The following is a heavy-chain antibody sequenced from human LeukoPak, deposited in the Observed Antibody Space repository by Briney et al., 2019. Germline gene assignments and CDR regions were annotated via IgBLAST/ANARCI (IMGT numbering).Heavy chain of an antibody. CDR2: IKSKTDGGTT. CDR1: GFTFSNAW. Sequence: GGSLRLSCAASGFTFSNAWISWVRQAPGKGLEWVGRIKSKTDGGTTDYAAPVKGGFTISRDSKNTLYLQMNSLKTEDTAVYYCTTDCVVPAANNHWFGTSGEGTLVTVSS. CDR3: TTDCVVPAANNHWFGT. V-gene: IGHV3-15*01. D-gene: IGHD2-2*01. J-gene: IGHJ5*02.